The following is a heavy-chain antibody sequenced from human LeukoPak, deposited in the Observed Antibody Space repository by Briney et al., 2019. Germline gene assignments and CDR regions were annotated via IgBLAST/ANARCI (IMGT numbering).Heavy chain of an antibody. CDR3: ARGRTGYYYGSNLRHYFDY. CDR1: GGSISSGGYS. V-gene: IGHV4-30-2*01. CDR2: INHSGST. J-gene: IGHJ4*02. D-gene: IGHD3-10*01. Sequence: SETLSLTCAVSGGSISSGGYSWSWIRQPPGKGLEWIGEINHSGSTNYNPSLKSRVTISVDTSKNQFSLKLSSVTAADTAVYYCARGRTGYYYGSNLRHYFDYWGQGTLVTVSS.